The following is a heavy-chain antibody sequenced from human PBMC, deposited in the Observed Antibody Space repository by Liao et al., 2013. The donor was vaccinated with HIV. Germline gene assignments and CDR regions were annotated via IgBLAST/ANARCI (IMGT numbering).Heavy chain of an antibody. D-gene: IGHD6-19*01. J-gene: IGHJ6*03. V-gene: IGHV4-39*07. Sequence: QASGPGVIKPWETLSLTCTVSGGSISSQNNFWGWIRQSPGKGLEWIGSVYFTGSDYYAPSLKSRVTIAVDTPKNQFSLKLRSVTAADTAVYYCARVPGYSSGGTIYYYYYMDVWGNGTTVTVSS. CDR1: GGSISSQNNF. CDR2: VYFTGSD. CDR3: ARVPGYSSGGTIYYYYYMDV.